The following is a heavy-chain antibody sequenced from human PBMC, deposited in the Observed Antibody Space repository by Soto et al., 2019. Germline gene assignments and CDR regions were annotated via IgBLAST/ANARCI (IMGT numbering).Heavy chain of an antibody. CDR3: ATRKIAARPYHYGMDV. CDR2: INAGNGNT. V-gene: IGHV1-3*01. J-gene: IGHJ6*02. Sequence: ASVKVSCKASGYTFTSYAMHWVRQAPGQRLEWMGWINAGNGNTKYSQKFQGRVTITRDTSASTAYMELSSLRSEDTAVYYCATRKIAARPYHYGMDVWGQGTTVTVSS. D-gene: IGHD6-6*01. CDR1: GYTFTSYA.